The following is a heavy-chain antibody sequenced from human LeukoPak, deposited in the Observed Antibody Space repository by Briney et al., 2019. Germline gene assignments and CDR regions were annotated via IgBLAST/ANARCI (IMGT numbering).Heavy chain of an antibody. J-gene: IGHJ3*02. CDR3: ARDLYCSGGSCYEGSAFDI. CDR1: GFTFSDYY. CDR2: ISSSGSTI. Sequence: GGSLRLSCAASGFTFSDYYMSWIRQAPGKGLEWVSYISSSGSTIYYADSVKGRFTISRDNAKNSLYLQMNSLRAEDTAVYYCARDLYCSGGSCYEGSAFDIWGQGTMVTVSS. V-gene: IGHV3-11*01. D-gene: IGHD2-15*01.